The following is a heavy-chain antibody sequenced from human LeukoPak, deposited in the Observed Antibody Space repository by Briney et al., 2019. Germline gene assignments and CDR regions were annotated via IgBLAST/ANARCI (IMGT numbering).Heavy chain of an antibody. CDR1: GGSISSYY. D-gene: IGHD3-22*01. CDR2: IYYSGST. V-gene: IGHV4-59*08. Sequence: SETLSLTCTVSGGSISSYYWSWIRQPPGKGLEWIGYIYYSGSTNYNPSLKSRVTISVDTSKNQFSLKLCSVTAADTAVYYCATMSGYDSSGYYRRYYFDYWGQGTLVTVSS. CDR3: ATMSGYDSSGYYRRYYFDY. J-gene: IGHJ4*02.